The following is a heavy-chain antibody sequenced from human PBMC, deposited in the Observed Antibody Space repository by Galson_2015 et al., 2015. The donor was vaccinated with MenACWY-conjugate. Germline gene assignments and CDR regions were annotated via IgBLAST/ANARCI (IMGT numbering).Heavy chain of an antibody. CDR3: VRAEGWLRSAFDL. V-gene: IGHV3-30*10. CDR2: VTYDASSR. Sequence: SLRLSCAASGFSFSSYSFYWVRQSPGKGLEWVAVVTYDASSRYYRDSVQGRFTTSRGNSKNTVSLEMSSLGPEDSAVYYCVRAEGWLRSAFDLWGQGTMVTVSS. J-gene: IGHJ3*01. CDR1: GFSFSSYS. D-gene: IGHD5-12*01.